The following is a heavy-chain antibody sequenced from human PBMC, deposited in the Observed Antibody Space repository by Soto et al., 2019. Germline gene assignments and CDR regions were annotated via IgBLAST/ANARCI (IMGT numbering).Heavy chain of an antibody. D-gene: IGHD6-25*01. Sequence: SETLSLTCTVSGGSISKNYWSWIRQPPGKGLEWIGYIFYSGNTNYNPSLKSRVTISVDTSKNQFSLKLSSVTAADTAVYYCARDQLSSGLYVWFDPWGQGTLVTVSS. CDR1: GGSISKNY. J-gene: IGHJ5*02. CDR2: IFYSGNT. CDR3: ARDQLSSGLYVWFDP. V-gene: IGHV4-59*01.